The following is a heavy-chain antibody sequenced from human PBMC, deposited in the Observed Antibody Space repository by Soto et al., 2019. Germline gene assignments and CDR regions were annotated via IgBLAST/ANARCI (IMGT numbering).Heavy chain of an antibody. J-gene: IGHJ6*02. CDR2: ISAYNGNT. D-gene: IGHD3-22*01. CDR1: GYTFTSYG. CDR3: ARDLRSRYYDSSGYYTS. V-gene: IGHV1-18*04. Sequence: ASVKVSCKASGYTFTSYGISWVRQAPGQGLEWMGWISAYNGNTNYAQKPQGRVTMTTDTSTSTAYMELRSLRSDDTAVYYCARDLRSRYYDSSGYYTSWGQGTTVTVSS.